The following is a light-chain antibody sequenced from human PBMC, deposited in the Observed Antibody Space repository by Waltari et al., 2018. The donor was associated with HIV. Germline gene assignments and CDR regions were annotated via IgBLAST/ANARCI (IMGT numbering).Light chain of an antibody. CDR2: EVS. J-gene: IGLJ2*01. CDR1: TSDVGGYNY. V-gene: IGLV2-8*01. CDR3: SSYAGNNILV. Sequence: PGQSVTISCTGTTSDVGGYNYVSWYQHHPGKAPKLMIYEVSKRPSGVPDRFSGSKSGNTASLTVSGLQADDEADYYCSSYAGNNILVFGGGTKLTVL.